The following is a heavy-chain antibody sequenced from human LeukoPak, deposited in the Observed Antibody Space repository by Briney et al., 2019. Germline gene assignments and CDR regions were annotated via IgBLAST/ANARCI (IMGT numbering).Heavy chain of an antibody. V-gene: IGHV3-48*04. CDR1: GFTFSSYA. CDR3: ARDQGSSWYTDY. CDR2: ISSSSTTI. J-gene: IGHJ4*02. Sequence: GGSLRLSCAASGFTFSSYAMSWVRQAPGKGLQWISYISSSSTTIHYAHSVKGRFTISRDNAKNSLYLQMNSLRAEDTAVYYCARDQGSSWYTDYWGQGTLVTVSS. D-gene: IGHD6-13*01.